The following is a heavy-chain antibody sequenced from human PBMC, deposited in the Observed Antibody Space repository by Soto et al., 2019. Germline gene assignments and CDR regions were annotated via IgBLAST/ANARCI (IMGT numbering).Heavy chain of an antibody. V-gene: IGHV3-7*01. CDR1: RFTFSEYW. CDR3: ARDLGSARVGFYYDMDV. D-gene: IGHD6-6*01. J-gene: IGHJ6*02. Sequence: EVQMVESGGGLVQPGGSLRLSCAASRFTFSEYWMTWVRQAPGKGLEWVANIKQDGSEKYYVDSVEGRFTISRDNAKNSLYLQMYGLRAEDAAVYYCARDLGSARVGFYYDMDVWGQGTTVTVSS. CDR2: IKQDGSEK.